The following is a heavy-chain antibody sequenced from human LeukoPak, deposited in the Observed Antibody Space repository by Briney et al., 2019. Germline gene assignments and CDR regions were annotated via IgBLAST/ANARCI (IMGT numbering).Heavy chain of an antibody. CDR1: GFTFSSYA. D-gene: IGHD6-13*01. Sequence: GGSLRLSCAASGFTFSSYAMHWVRQAPGKGLEYVSAISSNGGSTYYANSVKGRFTISRDNSKNTLYLQMGSLRAEDMAVYYCARAEIAAAPDYWGQGTLVTVSS. J-gene: IGHJ4*02. V-gene: IGHV3-64*01. CDR3: ARAEIAAAPDY. CDR2: ISSNGGST.